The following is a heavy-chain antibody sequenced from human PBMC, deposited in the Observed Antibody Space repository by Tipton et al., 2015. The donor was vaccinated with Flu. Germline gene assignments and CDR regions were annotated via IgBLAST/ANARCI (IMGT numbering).Heavy chain of an antibody. J-gene: IGHJ4*02. D-gene: IGHD4-17*01. Sequence: SLTCIVSGDSIRSYYWSWIRQSPGKGLEWIGYIYDSGTTDSNPSLKSRVTISVDTSKNRFSLKLTSVTAADTAVYYCARAKTMTTVTIDYWGQGTLVTVSS. CDR1: GDSIRSYY. V-gene: IGHV4-59*12. CDR2: IYDSGTT. CDR3: ARAKTMTTVTIDY.